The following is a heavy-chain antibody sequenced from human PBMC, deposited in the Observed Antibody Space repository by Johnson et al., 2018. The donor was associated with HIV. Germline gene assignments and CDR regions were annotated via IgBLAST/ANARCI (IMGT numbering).Heavy chain of an antibody. CDR1: GFTFSSYA. Sequence: VQLVESGGGLVQPGGSLRLSCVASGFTFSSYAMSWVRQAPGKGLEWVSGISASGGSTYYADSVKGRFTISRDNSKNTLYLQMNSLRAEDTAVYCCAKDLAPSGYVVDAFDLWGQGTMVTVSS. V-gene: IGHV3-23*04. D-gene: IGHD5-12*01. CDR3: AKDLAPSGYVVDAFDL. J-gene: IGHJ3*01. CDR2: ISASGGST.